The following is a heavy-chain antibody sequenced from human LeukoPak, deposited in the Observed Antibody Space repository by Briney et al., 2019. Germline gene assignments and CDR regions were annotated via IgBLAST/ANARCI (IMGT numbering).Heavy chain of an antibody. CDR3: ARGTMVRGVITFSGFDY. D-gene: IGHD3-10*01. CDR2: IYTSGST. Sequence: SETLSLTCTVSGGSISSYYWSWIRQPAGKGLEWIGRIYTSGSTNYNPSLKSRVTTSVDTSKNQFSLKLSSVTAADTAVYYCARGTMVRGVITFSGFDYWGQGTLVTVSS. CDR1: GGSISSYY. V-gene: IGHV4-4*07. J-gene: IGHJ4*02.